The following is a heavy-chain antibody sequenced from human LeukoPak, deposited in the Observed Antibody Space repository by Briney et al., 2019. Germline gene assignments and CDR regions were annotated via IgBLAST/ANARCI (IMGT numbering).Heavy chain of an antibody. CDR1: GFTFSSYS. Sequence: RLSXXXXGFTFSSYSMNWVRQAPGKGLEWVSYISSSSSTIYYADSVKGRFTISRDNAKNSLYLQMNSLRAEDTAVYYCARETAYFDYWGQGTLVTVSS. CDR2: ISSSSSTI. V-gene: IGHV3-48*01. D-gene: IGHD2-21*02. CDR3: ARETAYFDY. J-gene: IGHJ4*02.